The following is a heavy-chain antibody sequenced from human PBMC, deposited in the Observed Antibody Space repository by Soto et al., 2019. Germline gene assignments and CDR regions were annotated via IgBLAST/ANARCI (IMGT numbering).Heavy chain of an antibody. D-gene: IGHD6-6*01. V-gene: IGHV4-34*01. CDR1: GGSFSGYY. Sequence: SETLSLTCAVYGGSFSGYYWSWIRQPPGKGLEWIGEINHSGSTNYNPSLKSRVTISVDTSKNQFSLKLSSVTASDTAVYYCARGQGAANHSSSSDVDYYYYYYMDVWGKGTTVTVSS. CDR2: INHSGST. J-gene: IGHJ6*03. CDR3: ARGQGAANHSSSSDVDYYYYYYMDV.